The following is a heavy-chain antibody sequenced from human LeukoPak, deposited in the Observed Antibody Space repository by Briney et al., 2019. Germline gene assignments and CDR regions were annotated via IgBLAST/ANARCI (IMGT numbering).Heavy chain of an antibody. CDR3: ASDSPYCSSTSCSSFDY. CDR2: INHSGST. Sequence: PSETLSLTCAVYGGSFSGYYWSWIRQPPGKGLEWIGEINHSGSTNYNPSLKSRVTISVDTSKNQFSLKLSSVTAADTAVYYCASDSPYCSSTSCSSFDYWGQGTLVTVSS. J-gene: IGHJ4*02. V-gene: IGHV4-34*01. D-gene: IGHD2-2*01. CDR1: GGSFSGYY.